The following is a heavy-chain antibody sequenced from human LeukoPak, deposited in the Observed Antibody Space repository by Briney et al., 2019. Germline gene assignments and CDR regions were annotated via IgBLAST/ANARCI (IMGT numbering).Heavy chain of an antibody. J-gene: IGHJ2*01. V-gene: IGHV4-59*01. CDR2: IYYSGST. CDR3: ARGRARSYWYFDL. Sequence: SETLSLTCTVSGGSISSYYWSWIRQPPGKGLEWIGYIYYSGSTNYNPPLKSRVTISVDTSKNQFSLKLSSVTAADTAVYYCARGRARSYWYFDLWGRGTLVTVSS. CDR1: GGSISSYY.